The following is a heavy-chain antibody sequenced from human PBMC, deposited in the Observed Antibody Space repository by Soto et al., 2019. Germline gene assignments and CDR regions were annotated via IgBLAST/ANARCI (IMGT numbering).Heavy chain of an antibody. CDR3: AGSYDSSGYLSTLDY. D-gene: IGHD3-22*01. Sequence: SETLYLTCAVSGYSISSGYYLGWIRQPPGKGLEWIGSIYHSGSTYYNPSLKSRVTISVDTSKNQFSLKLSSVTAADTAVYYCAGSYDSSGYLSTLDYWGQGTLVTAPQ. CDR1: GYSISSGYY. J-gene: IGHJ4*02. CDR2: IYHSGST. V-gene: IGHV4-38-2*01.